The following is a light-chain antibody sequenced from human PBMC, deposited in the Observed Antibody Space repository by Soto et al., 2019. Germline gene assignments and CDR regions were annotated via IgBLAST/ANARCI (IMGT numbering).Light chain of an antibody. CDR3: QQYDSFWT. CDR1: QSVNRW. CDR2: HAS. V-gene: IGKV1-5*01. J-gene: IGKJ1*01. Sequence: DIQMTQSPSTLSASVGERVIITCRASQSVNRWLAWYQQKPGRAPKLLIYHASSLPSGVAARFSGSGSGTEFTLTISSLQPDDFATYYCQQYDSFWTFGQGTKVEIK.